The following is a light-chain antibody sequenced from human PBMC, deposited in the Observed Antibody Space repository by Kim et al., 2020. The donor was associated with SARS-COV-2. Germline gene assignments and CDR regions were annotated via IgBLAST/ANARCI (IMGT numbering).Light chain of an antibody. CDR2: DAS. V-gene: IGKV3-11*01. CDR3: QQRDSWPPFT. J-gene: IGKJ5*01. CDR1: QNINSY. Sequence: EIVLTQSPATLSLSPGERATLSCTASQNINSYLAWYQHKPGQPPRLLIYDASYRATGIPARFTGSGSGTDFTLTISGLEPEDFAIYYCQQRDSWPPFTFGQGTRLEIK.